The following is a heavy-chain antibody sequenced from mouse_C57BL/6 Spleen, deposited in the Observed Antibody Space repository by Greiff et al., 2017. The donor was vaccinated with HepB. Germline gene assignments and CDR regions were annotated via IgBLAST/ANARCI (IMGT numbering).Heavy chain of an antibody. CDR2: IYPGDGDT. J-gene: IGHJ2*01. Sequence: QVQLQQSGAELVKPGASVKISCKASGYAFSSYWMNWVKQRPGKGLEWIGQIYPGDGDTNYNGKFKGKATLTADTSSSTAYMQLSSLTSEDSAVYCCARSGGNYPVDYWGQGTTLTVSS. CDR1: GYAFSSYW. V-gene: IGHV1-80*01. CDR3: ARSGGNYPVDY. D-gene: IGHD2-1*01.